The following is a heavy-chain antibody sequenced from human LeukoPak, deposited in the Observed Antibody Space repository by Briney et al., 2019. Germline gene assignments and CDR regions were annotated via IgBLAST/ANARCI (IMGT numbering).Heavy chain of an antibody. J-gene: IGHJ5*02. Sequence: SSETLSLTCTVSGGSISSSSFYWGWIRQPPGKGLEWIGSIYYSGSSSNNPSLKSRVTISVDTSKNRFSLKLSSVTAADTAVYYCARGPRGTMISFDPWGQGTLVTVSS. V-gene: IGHV4-39*07. CDR3: ARGPRGTMISFDP. CDR1: GGSISSSSFY. CDR2: IYYSGSS. D-gene: IGHD3-22*01.